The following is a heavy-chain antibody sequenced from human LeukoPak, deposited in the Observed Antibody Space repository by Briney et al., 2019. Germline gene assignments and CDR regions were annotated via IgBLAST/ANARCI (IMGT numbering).Heavy chain of an antibody. D-gene: IGHD2-15*01. J-gene: IGHJ6*03. V-gene: IGHV4-39*01. CDR1: GGSISSSSYY. Sequence: SETLSLTCTVSGGSISSSSYYWGWIRQPPGKGLEWFGSIYYSGSTYYNPSLQSRVTISVDTSKNQFSLKLNSVTAADTAVYYCASFYCSGGSCYQYFSYYYMDVWGKGTTVTISS. CDR2: IYYSGST. CDR3: ASFYCSGGSCYQYFSYYYMDV.